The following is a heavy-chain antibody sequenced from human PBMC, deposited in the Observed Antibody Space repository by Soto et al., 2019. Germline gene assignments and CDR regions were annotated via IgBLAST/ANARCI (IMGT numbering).Heavy chain of an antibody. CDR1: GLSVSSEY. Sequence: EVQLVESGGGLIQPGGSLRLSCAAYGLSVSSEYMTWVRQAPGKGLEWLSIIYRGGGTYHADTVKGRSIISRDASQNTVYLQMNSLTAGDTAVYYCARRDDSETFDIWGQGTMVTVSS. J-gene: IGHJ3*02. CDR3: ARRDDSETFDI. CDR2: IYRGGGT. D-gene: IGHD5-18*01. V-gene: IGHV3-53*01.